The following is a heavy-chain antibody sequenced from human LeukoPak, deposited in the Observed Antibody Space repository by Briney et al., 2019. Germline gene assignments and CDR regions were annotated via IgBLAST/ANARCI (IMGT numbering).Heavy chain of an antibody. V-gene: IGHV3-23*01. Sequence: GGSLRLSCAASGFTFNNYAMSWVRQAPGKGLEWVSAISGSGGSTFYADSVKGRFTISRDNSKNTLYLQTNSLRAEDTAVYYCAKDRQYSYGYPVYFEYWGQGTLVTVSS. CDR2: ISGSGGST. J-gene: IGHJ4*02. CDR1: GFTFNNYA. CDR3: AKDRQYSYGYPVYFEY. D-gene: IGHD5-18*01.